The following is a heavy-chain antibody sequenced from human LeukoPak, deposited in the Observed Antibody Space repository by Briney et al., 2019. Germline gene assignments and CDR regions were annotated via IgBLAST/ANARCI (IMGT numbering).Heavy chain of an antibody. CDR3: ARGGGSSSGDY. CDR2: INTNTGNP. CDR1: GYSFITYV. D-gene: IGHD6-6*01. J-gene: IGHJ4*02. Sequence: ASVKVSCKASGYSFITYVMNWVRKAPEQGLQWMGWINTNTGNPTYAQGFTGRFVFSLDTSVSTAYLQISSLKAEDTAVYYCARGGGSSSGDYWGQGTLVSVSS. V-gene: IGHV7-4-1*02.